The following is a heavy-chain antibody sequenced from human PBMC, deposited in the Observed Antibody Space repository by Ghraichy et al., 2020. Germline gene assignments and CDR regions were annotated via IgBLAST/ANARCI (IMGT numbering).Heavy chain of an antibody. CDR1: GFTFSSYA. D-gene: IGHD3-9*01. Sequence: GGSLRLSCAASGFTFSSYAMHWVRQAPGKGLEWVAVISYDGSNKYYVDSVKGRFTISRDNSKNTLYLQMNSLRAEDTAVYYCASDILTGYRWYGMDVWGHGTTVTVSS. CDR2: ISYDGSNK. J-gene: IGHJ6*02. V-gene: IGHV3-30*04. CDR3: ASDILTGYRWYGMDV.